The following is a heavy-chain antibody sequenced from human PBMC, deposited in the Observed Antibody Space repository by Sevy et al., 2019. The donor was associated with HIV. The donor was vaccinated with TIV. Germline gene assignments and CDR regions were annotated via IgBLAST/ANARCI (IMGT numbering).Heavy chain of an antibody. J-gene: IGHJ4*02. CDR2: IKSKTDGGTT. Sequence: GGSLRLSCAASGFTFSNAWMSWVRQAPGKGLEWVGRIKSKTDGGTTDYAAPVKGRFTISRDDSKNTLYLQMNSLKTEDTAVYYCTIQPPLDYDFWSGYYHFGYWGQGTLVTVSS. CDR1: GFTFSNAW. CDR3: TIQPPLDYDFWSGYYHFGY. D-gene: IGHD3-3*01. V-gene: IGHV3-15*01.